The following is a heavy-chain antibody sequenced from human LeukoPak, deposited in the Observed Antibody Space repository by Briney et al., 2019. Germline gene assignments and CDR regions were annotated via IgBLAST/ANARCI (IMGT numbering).Heavy chain of an antibody. CDR3: AREFSGTSIAARVFDS. V-gene: IGHV4-4*07. CDR1: GGSISSYY. CDR2: IHTSGST. J-gene: IGHJ4*02. D-gene: IGHD6-6*01. Sequence: SDTLSLTCTVCGGSISSYYWTYIRQPAGKGLEWIGRIHTSGSTTYDPSLKSRVSMSVDTSKNQFSLNLSSVTAADTAMYYCAREFSGTSIAARVFDSWGQGTLVTVSS.